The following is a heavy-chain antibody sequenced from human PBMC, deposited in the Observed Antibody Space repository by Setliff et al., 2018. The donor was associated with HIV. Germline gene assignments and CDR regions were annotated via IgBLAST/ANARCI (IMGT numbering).Heavy chain of an antibody. J-gene: IGHJ4*02. CDR3: VRGPQWLVQKGRVYYFDY. V-gene: IGHV4-30-4*08. D-gene: IGHD6-19*01. Sequence: SETLSLTCTVSGGSISSGDYFLSWIRQAPGKGLERIGCIYYSGSAYYNPSLQSRVTISVDTSKNQVSLKLNSMTAADTAVYFCVRGPQWLVQKGRVYYFDYWGQGALVTVSS. CDR1: GGSISSGDYF. CDR2: IYYSGSA.